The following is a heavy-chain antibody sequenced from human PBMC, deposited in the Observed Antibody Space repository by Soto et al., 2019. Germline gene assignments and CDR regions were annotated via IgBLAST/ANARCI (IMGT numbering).Heavy chain of an antibody. D-gene: IGHD6-13*01. CDR2: IYYTGST. J-gene: IGHJ5*02. V-gene: IGHV4-59*01. Sequence: SETLSLTCTVSGGSINNYYWIWIRQPPGQGLEWIGYIYYTGSTNYNPSLKSRVAMSVDTSKNQLSLKLSSVTAAYTALYYCARGYSTTSYNWFDPWGQGTLVTVSS. CDR3: ARGYSTTSYNWFDP. CDR1: GGSINNYY.